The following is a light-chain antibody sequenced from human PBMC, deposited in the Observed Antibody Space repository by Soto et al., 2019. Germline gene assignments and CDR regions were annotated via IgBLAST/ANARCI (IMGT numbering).Light chain of an antibody. V-gene: IGKV1-5*03. CDR1: QSISSW. J-gene: IGKJ1*01. CDR3: KQYGSSSPWT. Sequence: DIQMTQSPSTLSASVGDRVTITCRASQSISSWLAWYQQKPGKAPKLLIYKASSLETGVPSRFSGSGSGTEFTLIISRLQPDDFASYYCKQYGSSSPWTFGQGTKVEI. CDR2: KAS.